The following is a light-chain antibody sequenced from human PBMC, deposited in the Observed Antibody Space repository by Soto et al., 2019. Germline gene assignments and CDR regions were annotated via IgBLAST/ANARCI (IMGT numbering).Light chain of an antibody. J-gene: IGKJ4*01. CDR3: QQYNSYSRA. Sequence: DIQMTQSPSTLSASVGDRVTITCRASQSISSWLAWYQQKPGKAPKLLIYKASSLESGVPSRFSGSGSGTEFTLTISILQPDDFATYYCQQYNSYSRAFGGGTKVEIK. CDR1: QSISSW. CDR2: KAS. V-gene: IGKV1-5*03.